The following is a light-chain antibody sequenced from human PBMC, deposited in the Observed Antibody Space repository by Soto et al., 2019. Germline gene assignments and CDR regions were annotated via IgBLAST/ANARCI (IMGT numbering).Light chain of an antibody. CDR3: QHRTNGPSST. V-gene: IGKV3-11*01. CDR2: DAS. Sequence: EIVLTQSPATLSLSPGERATLSCRASQSVNSYLAWYQHKPGQAPRLLIHDASNRATGIPARFSGSGSGTDFTLTSSSLEPEDFAVYYCQHRTNGPSSTFGQGTRLEIK. CDR1: QSVNSY. J-gene: IGKJ5*01.